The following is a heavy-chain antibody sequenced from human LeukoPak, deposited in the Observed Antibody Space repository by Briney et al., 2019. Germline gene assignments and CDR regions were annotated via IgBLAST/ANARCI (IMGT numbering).Heavy chain of an antibody. J-gene: IGHJ4*02. D-gene: IGHD5-18*01. CDR2: IWYDGSNK. CDR1: GFTFSSYG. Sequence: GRSLRLSCAASGFTFSSYGMHWVRQAPGKGLEWVAVIWYDGSNKYYADSVKGRFTISRDNSKNTLYLQMNSLRAEDTAVYYCARDSAAMVTAHTGFDYWGQGTLVTVSS. CDR3: ARDSAAMVTAHTGFDY. V-gene: IGHV3-33*08.